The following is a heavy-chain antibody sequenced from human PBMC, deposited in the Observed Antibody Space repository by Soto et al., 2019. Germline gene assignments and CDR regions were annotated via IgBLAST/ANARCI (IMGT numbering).Heavy chain of an antibody. Sequence: QVQLVQSGAEVKKPGASVKVSCKASGYTFTGYYMHWVRQAPGQGLEWIGWINPNSGGTNYAQKVQGRVTMTRYASISTAYMELSRLRSDDTAVYYCARAELEDDIVVVPDARQGGGYFDYWGQGTLVTVSS. CDR2: INPNSGGT. V-gene: IGHV1-2*02. CDR1: GYTFTGYY. D-gene: IGHD2-2*01. J-gene: IGHJ4*02. CDR3: ARAELEDDIVVVPDARQGGGYFDY.